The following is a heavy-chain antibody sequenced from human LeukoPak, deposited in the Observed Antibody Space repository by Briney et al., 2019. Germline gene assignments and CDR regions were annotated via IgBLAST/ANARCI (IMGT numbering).Heavy chain of an antibody. CDR1: GFTFSSYA. CDR2: ISGSGGST. J-gene: IGHJ4*02. V-gene: IGHV3-23*01. CDR3: AKDALWFGELLSTPYFDY. Sequence: GGSLRLSCAASGFTFSSYAMSWVRQAPGKGLEWVSAISGSGGSTYYADSVKGRLTISRDNSKNTLYLQMNSLRAEDTAVYYCAKDALWFGELLSTPYFDYWGQGTLVTVSS. D-gene: IGHD3-10*01.